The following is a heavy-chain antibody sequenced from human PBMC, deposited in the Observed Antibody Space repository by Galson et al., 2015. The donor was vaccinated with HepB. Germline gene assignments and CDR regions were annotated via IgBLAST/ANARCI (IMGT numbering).Heavy chain of an antibody. D-gene: IGHD1-26*01. V-gene: IGHV3-48*04. CDR1: GSTFSSYG. CDR3: ARVEWELGGVYYMDV. CDR2: ISSSSSSK. J-gene: IGHJ6*03. Sequence: SLRLSCAGSGSTFSSYGLHWVRQAPGKGLEWVSYISSSSSSKYFADSVKGRFSISRDNAKNSLYLQVSSLRAEDTAVYYCARVEWELGGVYYMDVWGKGTTVTVSS.